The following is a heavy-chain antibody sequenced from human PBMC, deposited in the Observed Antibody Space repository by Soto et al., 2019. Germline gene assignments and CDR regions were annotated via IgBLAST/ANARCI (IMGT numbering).Heavy chain of an antibody. Sequence: EVQLVESGGGLVQPGGSLRLSCAASGFTFSVYWMHWVRQAPGTGLVWVSRIDSDGSTTSYSVSVKGRFTLSRDNAKSTLYLQMNSLRAEDTAVYYCARPGYSNYGPGVDVWGQGTTVTVSS. CDR3: ARPGYSNYGPGVDV. CDR1: GFTFSVYW. CDR2: IDSDGSTT. J-gene: IGHJ6*02. D-gene: IGHD4-4*01. V-gene: IGHV3-74*01.